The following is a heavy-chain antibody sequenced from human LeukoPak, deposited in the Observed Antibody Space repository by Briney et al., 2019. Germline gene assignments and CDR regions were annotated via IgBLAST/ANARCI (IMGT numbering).Heavy chain of an antibody. CDR3: AREFRVLPDI. V-gene: IGHV3-74*01. J-gene: IGHJ3*02. CDR2: ISENGRNT. D-gene: IGHD2-8*02. CDR1: GFTFRNYW. Sequence: GGSLRLSCAASGFTFRNYWMHWVRQAPGEGLVWVSRISENGRNTNYADSVKGRFTISRDNAKNTLYLQMNSLRAEDTAVYYCAREFRVLPDIWGQGTMVTVSS.